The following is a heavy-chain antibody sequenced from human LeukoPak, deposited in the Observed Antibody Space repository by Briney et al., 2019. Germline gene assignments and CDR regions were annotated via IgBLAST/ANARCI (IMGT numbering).Heavy chain of an antibody. CDR3: ARHCSSTACPFDY. Sequence: PSETLSLTCTVSGGSISSSSHYWGWIRQPPGKGLEWIGSIYYSGSTYYNPSLKSRVTISVDTSKNQFSLKLSSMTAADRAVYYCARHCSSTACPFDYWGQGTLVTVSS. CDR1: GGSISSSSHY. J-gene: IGHJ4*02. CDR2: IYYSGST. V-gene: IGHV4-39*01. D-gene: IGHD2-2*01.